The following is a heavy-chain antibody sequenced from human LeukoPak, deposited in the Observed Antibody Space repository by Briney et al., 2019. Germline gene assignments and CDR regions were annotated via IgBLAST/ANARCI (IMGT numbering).Heavy chain of an antibody. J-gene: IGHJ5*02. CDR2: VIPNSGGT. CDR3: ARDRYSSSWSEFDP. V-gene: IGHV1-2*02. Sequence: ASVKVSCKASGYTFTVYYIHWLRQAPGQSLEWMGWVIPNSGGTNYAQNFQGRVTMTRDASISTAYMELRSLRSDDTAVYYCARDRYSSSWSEFDPWGQGTLVTVSS. CDR1: GYTFTVYY. D-gene: IGHD6-13*01.